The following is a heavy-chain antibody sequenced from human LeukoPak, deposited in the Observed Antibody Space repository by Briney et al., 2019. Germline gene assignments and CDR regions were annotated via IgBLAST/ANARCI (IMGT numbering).Heavy chain of an antibody. V-gene: IGHV3-30-3*01. D-gene: IGHD6-19*01. CDR2: IXSDESDK. CDR1: GFTSSNYA. J-gene: IGHJ6*02. CDR3: ARDISGWYSGGYFRMDV. Sequence: GRSLRLSCAASGFTSSNYAMHWVRQAPGKGLEWVAFIXSDESDKYYADSVKGRFTISRDNSKNTLYLQMNSLRAEDTAVYYCARDISGWYSGGYFRMDVWGQGTTVTVSS.